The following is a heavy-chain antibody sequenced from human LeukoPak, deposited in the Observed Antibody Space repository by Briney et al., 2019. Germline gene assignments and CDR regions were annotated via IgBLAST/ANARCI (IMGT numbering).Heavy chain of an antibody. Sequence: SETLSLTCTVSGGSISNYYWSWIRQPPGKGLEWIANIYPSGSTFYNPSLESRVTMSLDTSKNQFSLKLSFVTAADTAVYYCARQTGSGLFILPGGQGTLVTVSS. CDR2: IYPSGST. V-gene: IGHV4-4*08. J-gene: IGHJ4*02. CDR3: ARQTGSGLFILP. D-gene: IGHD3/OR15-3a*01. CDR1: GGSISNYY.